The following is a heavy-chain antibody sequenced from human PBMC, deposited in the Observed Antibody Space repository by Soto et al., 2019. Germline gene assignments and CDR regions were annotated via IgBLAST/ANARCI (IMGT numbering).Heavy chain of an antibody. J-gene: IGHJ6*02. CDR2: ISYDGSNK. CDR3: AREDGDTAMVSLAYYYYGMDV. Sequence: GGSLRLSCAASGFTFSSYAMHWVRQAPGKGLEWVAVISYDGSNKYYADSVKGRFNLSRDNSKNTLYLRMNSRRAEDTAVYYCAREDGDTAMVSLAYYYYGMDVWGQGTTVTVSS. V-gene: IGHV3-30-3*01. CDR1: GFTFSSYA. D-gene: IGHD5-18*01.